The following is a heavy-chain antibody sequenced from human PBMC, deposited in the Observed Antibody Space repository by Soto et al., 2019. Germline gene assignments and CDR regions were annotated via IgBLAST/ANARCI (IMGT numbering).Heavy chain of an antibody. Sequence: SETLSLTCTVSGGSITSSYCSWIRRPPGKGLEWIAYIYDTGISGYTPSTSYNPSLKSRVTMSVETSKSQFSLKLTSVTAADKAVYYCARGQDAFFYYGLDVWGHGRTVTVSS. CDR1: GGSITSSY. CDR3: ARGQDAFFYYGLDV. V-gene: IGHV4-59*01. J-gene: IGHJ6*02. CDR2: IYDTGISGYTPST.